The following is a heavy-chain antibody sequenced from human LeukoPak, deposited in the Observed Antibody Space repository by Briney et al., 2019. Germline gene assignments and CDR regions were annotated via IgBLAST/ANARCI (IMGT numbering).Heavy chain of an antibody. CDR2: ITWNSGTI. CDR3: ARGYYAASVRFDY. Sequence: PGGSLRLSCAASGFTFYDYAIHWVRQAPGKGLEWVSGITWNSGTIGYADSVKGRFTISRDNAKNSLYLQMNSLRAEDTALYYCARGYYAASVRFDYWGRGTLVTVSS. J-gene: IGHJ4*02. V-gene: IGHV3-9*01. CDR1: GFTFYDYA. D-gene: IGHD3-10*01.